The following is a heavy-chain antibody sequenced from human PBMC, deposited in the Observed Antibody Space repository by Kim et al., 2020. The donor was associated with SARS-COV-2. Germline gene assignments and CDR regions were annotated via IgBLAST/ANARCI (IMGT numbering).Heavy chain of an antibody. V-gene: IGHV3-30-3*01. J-gene: IGHJ4*02. CDR3: ARGWDSSSWSGDYFDY. CDR1: GFTFSSYA. Sequence: GGSLRLSCAASGFTFSSYAMHWVRQAPGKGLEWVAVISYDGSNKYYADSVKGRFTISRDNSKNTLYLQMNSLRAEDTAVYYCARGWDSSSWSGDYFDYWGQGTLVTVSS. CDR2: ISYDGSNK. D-gene: IGHD6-13*01.